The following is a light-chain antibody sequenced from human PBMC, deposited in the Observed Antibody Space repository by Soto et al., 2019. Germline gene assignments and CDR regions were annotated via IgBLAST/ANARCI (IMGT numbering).Light chain of an antibody. CDR1: QSVLYSSNNKNY. CDR3: QQYESTPPT. CDR2: WAS. V-gene: IGKV4-1*01. J-gene: IGKJ2*01. Sequence: DIVMTQSPDSLAVSLGERATINCKSSQSVLYSSNNKNYLAWYQQRPGQPPKLLIYWASTRESGVPDRFSGSGSGTDFTLTITSLQAEDVAVYYCQQYESTPPTFGQWIKLEIK.